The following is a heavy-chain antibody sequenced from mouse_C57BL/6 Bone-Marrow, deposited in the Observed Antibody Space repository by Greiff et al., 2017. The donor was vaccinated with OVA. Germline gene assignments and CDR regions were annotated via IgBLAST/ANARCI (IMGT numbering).Heavy chain of an antibody. J-gene: IGHJ3*01. Sequence: EVKVVESGGDLVKPGGSLKLSCAASGFTFSSYGMSWVRQTPDKRLEWVATISSGGSYTYYPDSVKGRFTISRDNAKNTLYLQMSSLKSEDTAMYYCARPPYYYGSRGGFAYWGQGTLVTVSA. CDR1: GFTFSSYG. V-gene: IGHV5-6*01. CDR2: ISSGGSYT. D-gene: IGHD1-1*01. CDR3: ARPPYYYGSRGGFAY.